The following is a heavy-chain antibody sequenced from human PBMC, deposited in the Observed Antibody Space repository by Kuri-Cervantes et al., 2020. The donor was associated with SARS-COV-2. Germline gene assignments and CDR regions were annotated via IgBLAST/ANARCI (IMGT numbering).Heavy chain of an antibody. CDR2: INPNSGGT. CDR1: GYTFTGYY. D-gene: IGHD6-19*01. CDR3: ARGVTNVYTSSWHNYYYMDV. J-gene: IGHJ6*03. V-gene: IGHV1-2*06. Sequence: ASVKVSCKASGYTFTGYYMHWVRQAPGQGLEWMGRINPNSGGTNYAQKFQGRVTMTRDTPISTAYMELSRLRSDDTAVYYCARGVTNVYTSSWHNYYYMDVWGKGTTVTVSS.